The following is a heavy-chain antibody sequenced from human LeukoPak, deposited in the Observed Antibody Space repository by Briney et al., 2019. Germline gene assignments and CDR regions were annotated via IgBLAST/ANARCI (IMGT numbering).Heavy chain of an antibody. D-gene: IGHD6-13*01. J-gene: IGHJ4*02. Sequence: GRSLRLSCAASGFTFSSYAMHWVRQAPGKGLEWVADISYDGSNKYYADSVKGRFTISRDNSKNTLYLQMNSLRAEDTAVYYCASGSSSQFDYWGQGTLVTVSS. CDR3: ASGSSSQFDY. V-gene: IGHV3-30*04. CDR2: ISYDGSNK. CDR1: GFTFSSYA.